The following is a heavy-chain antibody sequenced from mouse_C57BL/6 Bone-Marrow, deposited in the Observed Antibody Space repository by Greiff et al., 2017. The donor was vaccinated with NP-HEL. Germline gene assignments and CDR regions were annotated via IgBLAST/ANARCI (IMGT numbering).Heavy chain of an antibody. D-gene: IGHD4-1*01. V-gene: IGHV1-19*01. J-gene: IGHJ2*01. CDR3: ARQGGNWAYYFDY. Sequence: EVKLVESGPVLVKPGASVKMSCKASGYTFTDYYMNWVKQSHGKSLEWIGVINPYNGGTSYNQKFKGKATLTVDKSSSTAYMELNSLTSEDSAVYYCARQGGNWAYYFDYWGQGTTLTVSS. CDR1: GYTFTDYY. CDR2: INPYNGGT.